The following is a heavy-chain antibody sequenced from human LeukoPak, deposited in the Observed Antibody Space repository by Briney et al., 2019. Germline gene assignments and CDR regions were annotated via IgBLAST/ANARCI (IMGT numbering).Heavy chain of an antibody. Sequence: ASVKVSCKASGYTFTGHYMHWVQQAPGQGLEWMGWINPNSGDTTYAQKFQGRVTMTRDTSISTAHMELTRLRSDDTAVYYCARDQVARDIVVVLAATGTIDYWGQGTLVTVSS. V-gene: IGHV1-2*02. CDR2: INPNSGDT. J-gene: IGHJ4*02. CDR1: GYTFTGHY. CDR3: ARDQVARDIVVVLAATGTIDY. D-gene: IGHD2-15*01.